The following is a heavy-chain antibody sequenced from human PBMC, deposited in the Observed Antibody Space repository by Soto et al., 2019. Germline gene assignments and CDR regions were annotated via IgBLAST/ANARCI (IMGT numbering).Heavy chain of an antibody. CDR3: ARVGETNGYYYFDY. CDR2: IYQSGST. CDR1: CGSISVGGYS. Sequence: SETLSLTCAVSCGSISVGGYSWSWIRQPPGKGLEWIGYIYQSGSTYYNPSLKSRVTISLDRSKNQFSLMLNSVTAADTAVYYCARVGETNGYYYFDYWGQGTLVTVSS. D-gene: IGHD2-8*01. J-gene: IGHJ4*02. V-gene: IGHV4-30-2*01.